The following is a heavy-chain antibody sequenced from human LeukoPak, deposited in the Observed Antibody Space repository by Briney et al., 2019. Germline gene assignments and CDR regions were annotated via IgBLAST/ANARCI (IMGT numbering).Heavy chain of an antibody. J-gene: IGHJ3*02. Sequence: PGGSLRLSCAASGFTFSDYYMSWIRQAPGKGLEWVSYISSSSSYTNYADSVKGRFAISRDNAKNSLYLQMNSLRAEDTAVYYCARVARIKFCSGGSCRDAFDIWGQGTMVTVSS. CDR2: ISSSSSYT. V-gene: IGHV3-11*06. CDR1: GFTFSDYY. CDR3: ARVARIKFCSGGSCRDAFDI. D-gene: IGHD2-15*01.